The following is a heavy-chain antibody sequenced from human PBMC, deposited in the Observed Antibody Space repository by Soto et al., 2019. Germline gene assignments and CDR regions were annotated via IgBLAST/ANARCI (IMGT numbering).Heavy chain of an antibody. CDR1: GYSFTSYY. J-gene: IGHJ4*02. CDR2: INPSGGST. Sequence: ASVKVSCKASGYSFTSYYMHWVRQAPGQGLEWMGIINPSGGSTSYAQKFQGRVTMTRDTSTSTVYMELSSLRSEDTAVYYCAREGGGSGSYGRAYYFDYWGQGTLVTV. CDR3: AREGGGSGSYGRAYYFDY. V-gene: IGHV1-46*01. D-gene: IGHD1-26*01.